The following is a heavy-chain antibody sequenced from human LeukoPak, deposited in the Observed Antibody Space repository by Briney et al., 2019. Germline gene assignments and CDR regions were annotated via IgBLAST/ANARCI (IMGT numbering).Heavy chain of an antibody. V-gene: IGHV4-39*01. Sequence: KSSETLSLTCTVSGGSISSSSYYWGWIRQPPGKGLEWIGSIYYSGSTYYNPSLKSRVTISVDTSKNQFSLKLSSVTAADTAVYFCARGATITRISSWSNWGQGTLVTVSS. CDR3: ARGATITRISSWSN. D-gene: IGHD6-13*01. CDR2: IYYSGST. CDR1: GGSISSSSYY. J-gene: IGHJ4*02.